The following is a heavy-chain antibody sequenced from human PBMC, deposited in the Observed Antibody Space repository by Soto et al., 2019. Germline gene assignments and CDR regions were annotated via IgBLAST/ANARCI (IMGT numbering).Heavy chain of an antibody. CDR1: GYSISSGYY. CDR3: ARDSPGAAAGRKRTYYYYGMDV. D-gene: IGHD6-13*01. J-gene: IGHJ6*02. Sequence: TLSLTCAVSGYSISSGYYWGWIRQPPGKGLEWIGSIYHSGSTYYNPSLKSRVTISVDTSKNQFSLKLSSVTAADTAVYYCARDSPGAAAGRKRTYYYYGMDVWGQGTTVTVSS. V-gene: IGHV4-38-2*02. CDR2: IYHSGST.